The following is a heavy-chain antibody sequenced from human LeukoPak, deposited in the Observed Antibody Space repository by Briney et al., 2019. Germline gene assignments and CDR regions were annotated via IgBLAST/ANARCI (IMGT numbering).Heavy chain of an antibody. V-gene: IGHV3-30*18. CDR1: GFTFSSYA. J-gene: IGHJ6*03. CDR2: ISYDGSNK. CDR3: AKSPTVVTPWGYYYYYYMDV. Sequence: GRSLRLSCAASGFTFSSYAMHWVRQAPGKGLEWVAVISYDGSNKYYADSVKGRFTISRDNSKNTLYLQMNSLRAEDTAVYYCAKSPTVVTPWGYYYYYYMDVWGKGTTVTVSS. D-gene: IGHD4-23*01.